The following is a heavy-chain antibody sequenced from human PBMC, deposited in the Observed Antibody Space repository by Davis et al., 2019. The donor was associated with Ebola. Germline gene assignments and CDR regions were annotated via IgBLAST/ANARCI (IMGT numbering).Heavy chain of an antibody. CDR3: ARDSHPTFYYDSSAYSEA. J-gene: IGHJ4*02. V-gene: IGHV1-46*01. CDR1: GYTFTNYY. Sequence: AASVKVSCKASGYTFTNYYMHWVRQAPGQGLEWMGMINPNDGRTIYAQKFQGRVTVTRDTSTTTVYMDLSSLRSDDTAVYYCARDSHPTFYYDSSAYSEAWGQGTRVTVSS. D-gene: IGHD3-22*01. CDR2: INPNDGRT.